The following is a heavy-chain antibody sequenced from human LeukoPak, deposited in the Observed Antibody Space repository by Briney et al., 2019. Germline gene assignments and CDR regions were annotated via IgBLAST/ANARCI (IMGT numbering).Heavy chain of an antibody. CDR3: VRDGGVSGYDLLDY. CDR1: GFTFSNYW. V-gene: IGHV3-7*01. CDR2: INQDGSKE. Sequence: GGSLRLSCAASGFTFSNYWVTWVRQAPGKGLEWVAHINQDGSKEYYMDSVKARFTISRDNAKNSLSLQMNSLRAEDTAVYYCVRDGGVSGYDLLDYWGQGTLVTVSS. J-gene: IGHJ4*02. D-gene: IGHD5-12*01.